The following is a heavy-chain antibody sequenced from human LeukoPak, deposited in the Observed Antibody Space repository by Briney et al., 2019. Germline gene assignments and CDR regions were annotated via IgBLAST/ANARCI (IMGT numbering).Heavy chain of an antibody. D-gene: IGHD2-15*01. CDR2: IYYSGST. V-gene: IGHV4-31*03. J-gene: IGHJ3*02. Sequence: PSETLSLTCSVFGGSISGYYWSWIRQHPGKGLEWIGYIYYSGSTYYNPSLRSRVTISVDTSKNQFSLRLSSVTAADTAVYFCARRRVVVASTDGASGAFDIWGQGTMVTVSS. CDR1: GGSISGYY. CDR3: ARRRVVVASTDGASGAFDI.